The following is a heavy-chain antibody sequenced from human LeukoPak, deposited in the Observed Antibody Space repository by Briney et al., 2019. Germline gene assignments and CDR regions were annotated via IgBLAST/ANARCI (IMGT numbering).Heavy chain of an antibody. V-gene: IGHV1-24*01. CDR1: GYTLTELS. CDR3: ATGTIVATIWGTTNYCYYGMDV. D-gene: IGHD5-12*01. Sequence: ASVKVSCKVSGYTLTELSMHWVRQAPGKGLEWMGGFDPEDGETIYAQKFPGRVTMTEDTSTDTAYMELSSLRSEDTAVYYCATGTIVATIWGTTNYCYYGMDVWGQGTTVTVSS. J-gene: IGHJ6*02. CDR2: FDPEDGET.